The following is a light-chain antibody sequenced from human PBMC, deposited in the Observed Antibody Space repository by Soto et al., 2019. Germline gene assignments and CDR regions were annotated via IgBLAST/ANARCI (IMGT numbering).Light chain of an antibody. CDR2: GAS. J-gene: IGKJ4*01. CDR1: QNVSSSY. V-gene: IGKV3-20*01. CDR3: QQYGNLPLT. Sequence: EIVLTQSPGTLSLSPGERATLSCRASQNVSSSYLAWYQQKPGQGPRLLIYGASTRATGIPDRFSGSGSGTDFTLTISRLEPEDFAVYYCQQYGNLPLTFGGGTKVEIK.